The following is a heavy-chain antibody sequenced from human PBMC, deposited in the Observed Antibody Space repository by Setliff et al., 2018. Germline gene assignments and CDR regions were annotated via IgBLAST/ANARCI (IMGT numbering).Heavy chain of an antibody. CDR3: AKASLAYSFGYYFDS. D-gene: IGHD5-18*01. CDR2: IRYGGSYE. J-gene: IGHJ4*02. V-gene: IGHV3-30*02. CDR1: GFTFSSFW. Sequence: PGGSLRLSCAASGFTFSSFWMSWVRQTPGKGLEWVGFIRYGGSYEYYADSVQGRFTISRDNSKNTLFLHMNNLRPEDTALYYCAKASLAYSFGYYFDSWGQGALVTVSS.